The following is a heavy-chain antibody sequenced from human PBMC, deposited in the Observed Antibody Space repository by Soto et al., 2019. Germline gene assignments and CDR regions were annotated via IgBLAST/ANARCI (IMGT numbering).Heavy chain of an antibody. J-gene: IGHJ3*02. CDR1: GYTFTSYD. CDR3: ARDLKLAYSGVFGNAFDI. V-gene: IGHV1-8*01. D-gene: IGHD3-16*01. Sequence: ASVKVSCKASGYTFTSYDINWVRQATGQGLEWMGWMNPNSGNTGYAQKFQGRVTMTRNTSISTAYMELSSLRSEDTAVYYCARDLKLAYSGVFGNAFDIWGQGTMVTVSS. CDR2: MNPNSGNT.